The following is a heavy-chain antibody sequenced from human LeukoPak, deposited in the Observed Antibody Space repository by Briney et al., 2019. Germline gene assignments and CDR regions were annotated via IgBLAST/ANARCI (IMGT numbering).Heavy chain of an antibody. Sequence: PSETLSLTCAVYGVSLSGYYWSWVRQPPRKGLEWIGEINYSGSTNYNASLKSRAPISINTSNNQFSLKVTSVTAADTAVYYCARLPLGALGDFLNFDSWGQGTLVTVSA. CDR3: ARLPLGALGDFLNFDS. J-gene: IGHJ4*02. CDR2: INYSGST. V-gene: IGHV4-34*01. CDR1: GVSLSGYY. D-gene: IGHD3-10*01.